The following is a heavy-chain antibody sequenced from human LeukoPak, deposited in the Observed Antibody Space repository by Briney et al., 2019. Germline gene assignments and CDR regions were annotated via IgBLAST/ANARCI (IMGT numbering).Heavy chain of an antibody. CDR3: AREGDTAMGLFDY. CDR2: IYYSGST. D-gene: IGHD5-18*01. CDR1: GGSISSYY. Sequence: PSETLSLTCTVSGGSISSYYWSWIRQPPGKGLEWIGYIYYSGSTNYNPSLKSRVTISVDTSKNQFSLKLSSVTAADTAVYYRAREGDTAMGLFDYWGQGTLVTVSS. J-gene: IGHJ4*02. V-gene: IGHV4-59*01.